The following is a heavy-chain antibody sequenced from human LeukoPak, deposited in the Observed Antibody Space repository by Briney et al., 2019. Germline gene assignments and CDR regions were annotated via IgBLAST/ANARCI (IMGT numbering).Heavy chain of an antibody. CDR3: ARSFSGLRYFDWLSHDYFDY. J-gene: IGHJ4*02. D-gene: IGHD3-9*01. CDR2: INHSGST. Sequence: SETLSLTCAVYGGSFSGYYWSWIRQPPGKGLEWIGEINHSGSTNYNPSLKSRVTISVDTSKNQFSLKLSSVTAADTAVYYCARSFSGLRYFDWLSHDYFDYWGQGTLVTVSS. V-gene: IGHV4-34*01. CDR1: GGSFSGYY.